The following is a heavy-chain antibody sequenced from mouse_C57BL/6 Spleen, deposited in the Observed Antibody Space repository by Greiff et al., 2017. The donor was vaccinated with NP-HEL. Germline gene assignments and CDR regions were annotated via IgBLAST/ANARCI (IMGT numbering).Heavy chain of an antibody. J-gene: IGHJ4*01. Sequence: QVQLQQSGPELVKPGASVKISCKASGYAFSSSWMNWVKQRPGKGLEWIGRIYPGDGDTNYNGKFKGKATLTADKSSSTAYMQLSSLTSEDSAVYVCARWDDYDDGDYYAMDYWGQGTSVTVSS. V-gene: IGHV1-82*01. D-gene: IGHD2-4*01. CDR3: ARWDDYDDGDYYAMDY. CDR2: IYPGDGDT. CDR1: GYAFSSSW.